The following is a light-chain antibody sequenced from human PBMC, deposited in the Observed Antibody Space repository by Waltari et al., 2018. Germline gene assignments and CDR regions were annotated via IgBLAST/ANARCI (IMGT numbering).Light chain of an antibody. CDR1: QSATNY. Sequence: EIVMTPSPATLSVSPGERATLSCRASQSATNYLAWYQQKPGQAPRLLIFGASTRATGVPARFSGSGSGTEFTLTISSLQSEDSGVYYCQQYSKWPPFTFGQGTNLEIK. CDR2: GAS. V-gene: IGKV3-15*01. CDR3: QQYSKWPPFT. J-gene: IGKJ2*01.